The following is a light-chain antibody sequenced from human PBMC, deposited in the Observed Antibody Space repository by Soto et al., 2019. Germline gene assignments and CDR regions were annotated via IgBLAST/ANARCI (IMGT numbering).Light chain of an antibody. CDR2: KTS. V-gene: IGLV7-43*01. J-gene: IGLJ3*02. CDR1: TGAVTSDYY. CDR3: ALLYRGSWV. Sequence: QAVVTQAPSLTGSPGGTVTLTCALTTGAVTSDYYPNWFQRKPGKAHRTLIYKTSNKHSWTPDRFSGSLLGGTAALTLSGLQPEDAADYYCALLYRGSWVFGGGTKVTVL.